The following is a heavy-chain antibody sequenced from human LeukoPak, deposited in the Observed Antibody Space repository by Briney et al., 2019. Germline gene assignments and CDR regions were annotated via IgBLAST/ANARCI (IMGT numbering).Heavy chain of an antibody. CDR1: GYTFTSYG. CDR3: ARYTVTVYYYYYYMDV. CDR2: ISAYNGNT. V-gene: IGHV1-18*01. Sequence: ASVKVSCKASGYTFTSYGISWVRQAPGQGLEWMGWISAYNGNTNYAQKLQGRVTMTTDTSTSTAYMELRSPRSDDTAVYYCARYTVTVYYYYYYMDVWGKGTTVTVSS. D-gene: IGHD4-11*01. J-gene: IGHJ6*03.